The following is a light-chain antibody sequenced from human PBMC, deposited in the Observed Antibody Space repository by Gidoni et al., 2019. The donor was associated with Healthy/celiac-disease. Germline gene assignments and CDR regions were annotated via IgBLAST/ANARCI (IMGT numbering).Light chain of an antibody. J-gene: IGKJ3*01. CDR2: DAS. CDR1: QSVSSY. Sequence: EIVLTQSPATLSLSPGERATLSCRASQSVSSYLAWYQQKPGQAPRLLIYDASSGSGTDFTLTISSLEPEDFAVYYCQQRSNWPLTFGPXTKVDIK. V-gene: IGKV3-11*01. CDR3: QQRSNWPLT.